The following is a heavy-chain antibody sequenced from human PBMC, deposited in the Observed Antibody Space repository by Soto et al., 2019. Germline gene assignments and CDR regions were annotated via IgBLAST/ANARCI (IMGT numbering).Heavy chain of an antibody. J-gene: IGHJ3*02. V-gene: IGHV4-31*03. CDR2: IYYSGST. CDR3: ARVSQETTVDAFDI. D-gene: IGHD4-17*01. Sequence: SETLSLTCTVSGGSISSGGYYWSWIRQHPGKGLEWIGYIYYSGSTYYNPSLKSRVTISVDTSKNQFSLKLSSVTAADTAVYYCARVSQETTVDAFDIWGQGTMVTVSS. CDR1: GGSISSGGYY.